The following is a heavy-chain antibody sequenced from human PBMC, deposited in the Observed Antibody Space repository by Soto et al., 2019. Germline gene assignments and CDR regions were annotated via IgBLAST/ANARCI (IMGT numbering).Heavy chain of an antibody. Sequence: GLSLRLSCSASGFTFSSYGMHWVLQAPGKGLEWVAVISYDGSNKYYADSVKGRFTISRDNSKNTLYLQMNSLRAEDTAVSYCEKDPLHPPTMWFDPWGQGTLVTVSS. V-gene: IGHV3-30*18. CDR2: ISYDGSNK. CDR3: EKDPLHPPTMWFDP. J-gene: IGHJ5*02. D-gene: IGHD3-3*01. CDR1: GFTFSSYG.